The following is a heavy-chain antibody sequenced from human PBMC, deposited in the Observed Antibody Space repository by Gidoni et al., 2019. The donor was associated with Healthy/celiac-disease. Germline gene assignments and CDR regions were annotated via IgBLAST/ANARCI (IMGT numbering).Heavy chain of an antibody. CDR3: ARVWESGWYRDSFDY. CDR2: VNHSGST. J-gene: IGHJ4*02. Sequence: QVQLQQWGAGLLKPSETLSPTCALSGGSFSGYYWCCIRQPPGKGLEWIGEVNHSGSTNYNPALKRRVTKSVDTSKNQFSLKLGSVTAADTAVYYCARVWESGWYRDSFDYWGQGTLVTVSS. CDR1: GGSFSGYY. D-gene: IGHD6-19*01. V-gene: IGHV4-34*01.